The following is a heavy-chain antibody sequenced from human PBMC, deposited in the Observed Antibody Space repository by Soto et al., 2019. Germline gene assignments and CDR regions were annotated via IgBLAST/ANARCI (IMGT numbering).Heavy chain of an antibody. D-gene: IGHD3-10*01. CDR1: GGSFSGYF. V-gene: IGHV4-34*01. J-gene: IGHJ4*02. Sequence: PSETLSLTCGVYGGSFSGYFWSWLRQSPGKGLEWLAEANDRGSRNYNPFLRGRLTISLDMSKNQFSLKLNSVTAADTAVYYCARGSMVRGPTPFDYWGQGTLVTVSS. CDR2: ANDRGSR. CDR3: ARGSMVRGPTPFDY.